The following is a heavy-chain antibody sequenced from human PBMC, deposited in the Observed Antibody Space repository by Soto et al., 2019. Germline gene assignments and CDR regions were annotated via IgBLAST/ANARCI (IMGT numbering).Heavy chain of an antibody. D-gene: IGHD3-3*01. J-gene: IGHJ6*02. CDR3: ASLGYYDFWSGYFGYYYYGMDV. Sequence: GGSLRLSCAASGFTLSSYGMHWVRQAPGKGLEWVAVIWYDGSNKYYADSVKGRFTISRDNSKNTLYLQMNSLRAEDTAVYYCASLGYYDFWSGYFGYYYYGMDVWGQGTTVTVSS. CDR1: GFTLSSYG. CDR2: IWYDGSNK. V-gene: IGHV3-33*01.